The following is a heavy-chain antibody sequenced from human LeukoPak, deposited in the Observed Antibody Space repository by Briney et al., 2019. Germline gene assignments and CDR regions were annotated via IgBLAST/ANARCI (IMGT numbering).Heavy chain of an antibody. J-gene: IGHJ5*02. V-gene: IGHV4-59*01. Sequence: SETLSLTCTVSGGSLNTYYWTWIRQPPGKGLEWIGYISYSGITDYNPSLKSRVTLSVDTSKNHFSLRLRSVTAADTAVYYCARAGFPNWFDPWGQGILVAVSS. CDR3: ARAGFPNWFDP. CDR2: ISYSGIT. D-gene: IGHD2/OR15-2a*01. CDR1: GGSLNTYY.